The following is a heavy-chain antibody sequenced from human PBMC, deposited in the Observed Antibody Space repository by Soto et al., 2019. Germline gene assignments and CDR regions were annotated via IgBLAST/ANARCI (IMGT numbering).Heavy chain of an antibody. CDR2: IYTSGST. CDR3: VRIRYQLPSSVLWLDP. CDR1: GGSISSYY. D-gene: IGHD3-16*01. Sequence: SETLSLTCTVSGGSISSYYWSWIRQPAGKGLEWIGRIYTSGSTNYNPSLKSRVTMSVDTSQNQFSLRLISVTAADTAMYFCVRIRYQLPSSVLWLDPWGQGTPVTVSS. V-gene: IGHV4-4*07. J-gene: IGHJ5*02.